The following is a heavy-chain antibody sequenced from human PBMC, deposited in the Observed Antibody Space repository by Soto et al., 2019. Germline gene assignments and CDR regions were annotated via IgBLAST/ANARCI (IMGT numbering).Heavy chain of an antibody. CDR2: ISAYNGNT. D-gene: IGHD2-21*02. V-gene: IGHV1-18*01. CDR1: GYTFTSYG. Sequence: QVQLVQSGAEVKKPGASVKVSCKASGYTFTSYGISWVRQAPGQGLEWMGWISAYNGNTNYAQKLQGRVTMTTDTATSTAYMELRSLRSDDTAVYYCARGGSVVVTATRVIILDYWGQGTLVTVSS. CDR3: ARGGSVVVTATRVIILDY. J-gene: IGHJ4*02.